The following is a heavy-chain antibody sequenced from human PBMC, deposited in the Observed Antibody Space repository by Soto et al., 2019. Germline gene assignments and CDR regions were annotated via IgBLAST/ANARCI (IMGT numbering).Heavy chain of an antibody. Sequence: EVQLLESGGGLVQPGGSLRLSCAASGFSFTNFAMSWVRQAPGKGLEWVAGIGASGDITWYADSVKGRLSISRDNSKNTLYLQMNGLRVEDTAKYFCAKDGRRVGPTLNWLDSWGQGTQVTVTS. V-gene: IGHV3-23*01. CDR1: GFSFTNFA. J-gene: IGHJ5*01. D-gene: IGHD1-26*01. CDR2: IGASGDIT. CDR3: AKDGRRVGPTLNWLDS.